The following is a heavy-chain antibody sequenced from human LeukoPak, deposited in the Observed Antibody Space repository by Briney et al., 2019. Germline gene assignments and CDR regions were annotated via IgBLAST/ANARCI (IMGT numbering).Heavy chain of an antibody. J-gene: IGHJ4*02. Sequence: SETLSLTCTVSGDSISSSSYYWGWIRQPPGKGLEWIGSIYYSGSTYYNPSLKSRVTISVDTSKNQFSLKLSSVTAADTAVYYCARDMGPHIGGSYWGYFDYWGQGTLVTVSS. CDR1: GDSISSSSYY. CDR2: IYYSGST. CDR3: ARDMGPHIGGSYWGYFDY. D-gene: IGHD1-26*01. V-gene: IGHV4-39*02.